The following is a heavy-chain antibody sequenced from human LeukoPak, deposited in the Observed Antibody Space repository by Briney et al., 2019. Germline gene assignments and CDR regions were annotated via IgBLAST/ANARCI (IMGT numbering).Heavy chain of an antibody. CDR2: IYSGGST. J-gene: IGHJ4*02. Sequence: QSGGSLRLSCAASGFTVSSNYMSWVRQAPGKGLEWVSVIYSGGSTYYADSVKGRFTISRDSSKNTLYLQMNSLRAADTAVYYCATRWGGYDSSGYYHFNDYWGQGTLVTVSS. CDR3: ATRWGGYDSSGYYHFNDY. D-gene: IGHD3-22*01. CDR1: GFTVSSNY. V-gene: IGHV3-66*01.